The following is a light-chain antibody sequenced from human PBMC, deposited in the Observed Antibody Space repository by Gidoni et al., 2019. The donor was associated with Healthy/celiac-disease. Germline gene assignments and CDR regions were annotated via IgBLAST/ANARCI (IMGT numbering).Light chain of an antibody. CDR1: QSVSSY. CDR2: DAS. CDR3: QQRSNWPPRFT. Sequence: EIVLTQSPATLSLSPGERATLSCRASQSVSSYFAWYQQKPGQAPRLLIYDASNRATGIPARFSGSGSGTDFTLTISSLEPEDFAVYYCQQRSNWPPRFTFGPWTKVDIK. J-gene: IGKJ3*01. V-gene: IGKV3-11*01.